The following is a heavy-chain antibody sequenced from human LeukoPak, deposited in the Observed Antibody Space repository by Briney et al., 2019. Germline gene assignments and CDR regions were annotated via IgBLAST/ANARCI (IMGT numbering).Heavy chain of an antibody. CDR3: ARLMGDRTIYDS. V-gene: IGHV3-7*01. CDR2: INQGGSAT. Sequence: PGGSLRLSCAASGFTLGTSWMSWVRQAPGKGLEWVASINQGGSATNYLESVKGRFTISRDNAMNSCFLQMNSLRAEDTAVYYCARLMGDRTIYDSWGQGILVTVSS. J-gene: IGHJ4*02. CDR1: GFTLGTSW. D-gene: IGHD1-26*01.